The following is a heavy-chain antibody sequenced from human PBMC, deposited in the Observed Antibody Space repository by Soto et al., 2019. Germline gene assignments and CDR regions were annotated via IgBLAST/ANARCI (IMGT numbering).Heavy chain of an antibody. D-gene: IGHD5-18*01. J-gene: IGHJ4*02. V-gene: IGHV1-18*01. CDR1: GYTFTSFG. Sequence: QVQLVQSGGEVKKPGASVKVSCKASGYTFTSFGITWVRQAPGHGLEWMGWISAYNGDTKYAQKVQGRVTMTTDTEPKAAHMEMRSLRADDKAEYYWGRGGDSYGADYWGQGTLVTVSS. CDR3: GRGGDSYGADY. CDR2: ISAYNGDT.